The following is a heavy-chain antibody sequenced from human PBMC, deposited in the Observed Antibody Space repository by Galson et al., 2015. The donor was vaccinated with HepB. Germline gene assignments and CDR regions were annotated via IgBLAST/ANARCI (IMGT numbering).Heavy chain of an antibody. CDR1: GGTFSSYA. Sequence: SVKVSCKASGGTFSSYAISWVRQAPGHGLEWMGGIIPIFGTANYAQKFQGRVTITADESTSTAYMELSSLRSEDTAVYYCARSITIFGVVIFDYWGQGTLVTVSS. CDR3: ARSITIFGVVIFDY. J-gene: IGHJ4*02. D-gene: IGHD3-3*01. CDR2: IIPIFGTA. V-gene: IGHV1-69*13.